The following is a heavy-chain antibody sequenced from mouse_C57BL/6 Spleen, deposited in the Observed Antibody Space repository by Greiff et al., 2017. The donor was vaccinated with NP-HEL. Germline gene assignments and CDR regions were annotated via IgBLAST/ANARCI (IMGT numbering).Heavy chain of an antibody. J-gene: IGHJ4*01. V-gene: IGHV1-18*01. CDR2: INPNNGGT. CDR1: GYTFTDYN. D-gene: IGHD1-1*02. CDR3: ARVRRYGGLWAMDY. Sequence: EVQLQQSGPELVKPGASVKIPCKASGYTFTDYNMDWVKQSHGKSLEWIGDINPNNGGTIYNQKFKGKATLTVDKSSSTAYMELRSLTSEDTAVYYCARVRRYGGLWAMDYWGQGTSVTVSS.